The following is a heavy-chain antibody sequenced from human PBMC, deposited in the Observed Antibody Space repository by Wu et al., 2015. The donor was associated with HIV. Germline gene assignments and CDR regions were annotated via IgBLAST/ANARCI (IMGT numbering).Heavy chain of an antibody. J-gene: IGHJ4*02. Sequence: QVQLVQSGAEVKKPGASVKVSCKASGYTFTAYYMHWIRQAPGQGLEWMGWINPNNGATSYAQKFRGRVTMTRDTSISTAYMELSGLRSDDTAVYYCARVHTVGLTLLRGDLDYWGQETLVTVSS. V-gene: IGHV1-2*02. CDR2: INPNNGAT. D-gene: IGHD3-10*01. CDR1: GYTFTAYY. CDR3: ARVHTVGLTLLRGDLDY.